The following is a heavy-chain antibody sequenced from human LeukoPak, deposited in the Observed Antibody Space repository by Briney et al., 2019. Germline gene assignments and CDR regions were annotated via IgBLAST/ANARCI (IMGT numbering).Heavy chain of an antibody. V-gene: IGHV3-30*18. J-gene: IGHJ4*02. D-gene: IGHD3-10*01. CDR3: AKAPDYYGSGSHFDY. Sequence: GGSLRLSCAASGFTFSSYGMHWVRQAPGKGLEWVAVISYDGSNKYYADSVKGRFTISRDNSKNTRYLQMNSLRAEDTAVYYCAKAPDYYGSGSHFDYWGQGTLVTVSS. CDR2: ISYDGSNK. CDR1: GFTFSSYG.